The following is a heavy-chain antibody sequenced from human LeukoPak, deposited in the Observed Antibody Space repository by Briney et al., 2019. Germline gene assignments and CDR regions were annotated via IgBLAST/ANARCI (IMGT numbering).Heavy chain of an antibody. D-gene: IGHD2-2*01. V-gene: IGHV1-2*02. Sequence: ASVQVSCKASGYTFTDYYMHWVRQAPGRELEWMGWINDNRAGGNYTQRYQGRVTMTRDTTITTAYMELSRLKSDDTAVYYCARRYCSSTSCYYFDYWGQGTLVTVCS. CDR3: ARRYCSSTSCYYFDY. CDR1: GYTFTDYY. J-gene: IGHJ4*02. CDR2: INDNRAGG.